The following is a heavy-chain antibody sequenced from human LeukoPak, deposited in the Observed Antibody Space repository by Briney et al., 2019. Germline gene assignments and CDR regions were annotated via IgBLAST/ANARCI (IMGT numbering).Heavy chain of an antibody. CDR1: GFTFSDYW. V-gene: IGHV3-7*01. J-gene: IGHJ4*02. D-gene: IGHD4-11*01. CDR3: ARDRGYSNFDY. Sequence: GGSLRLSCTASGFTFSDYWMTWVRQAPGKGPEWVANIKQDGSQRYYVDSVRGRFTISRDNAKNSLFLQMNGLRAEDTAVYYCARDRGYSNFDYWGQGTLLTVSS. CDR2: IKQDGSQR.